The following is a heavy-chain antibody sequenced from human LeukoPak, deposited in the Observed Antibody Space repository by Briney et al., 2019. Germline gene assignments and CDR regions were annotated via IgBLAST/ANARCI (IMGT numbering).Heavy chain of an antibody. Sequence: ASVKVSCKASGGTFSSYAISWVRQAPGQGLEWMGGIIPIFGTANYAQKFQGRVTITADESTSTAYMELSSLRSEDTAVYYCARVKGYYDSSGYSTLDAFDIWGQGTMVTVSS. CDR1: GGTFSSYA. J-gene: IGHJ3*02. V-gene: IGHV1-69*13. D-gene: IGHD3-22*01. CDR2: IIPIFGTA. CDR3: ARVKGYYDSSGYSTLDAFDI.